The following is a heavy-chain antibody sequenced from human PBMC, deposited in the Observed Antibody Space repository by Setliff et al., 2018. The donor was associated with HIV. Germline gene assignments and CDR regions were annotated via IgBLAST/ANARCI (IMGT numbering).Heavy chain of an antibody. V-gene: IGHV1-2*06. J-gene: IGHJ6*04. D-gene: IGHD6-19*01. CDR2: INPNSGGT. CDR3: ARGWATGADSSPLDV. Sequence: ASVKVSCKASGYTFTDFYMHWVRQAPGQGLEWMGRINPNSGGTKYGQKFQGRVTMTRDTSMSTAYMELNRLISDDTAVYYCARGWATGADSSPLDVWGKGTTVTAPQ. CDR1: GYTFTDFY.